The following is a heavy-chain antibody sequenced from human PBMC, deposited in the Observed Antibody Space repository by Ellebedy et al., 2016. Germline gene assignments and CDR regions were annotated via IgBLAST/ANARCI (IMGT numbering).Heavy chain of an antibody. D-gene: IGHD4-23*01. J-gene: IGHJ4*02. CDR2: ISWNSGNI. Sequence: GGSLRLXXAASGFNFADYGMHWVRQAPGKGLEWVSSISWNSGNIGYGDSVKGRFTISRDNAKNSLYLQMNSLSAEDTAFYYCAKDRDRWSNFDYWGQGILVTVSS. V-gene: IGHV3-9*01. CDR3: AKDRDRWSNFDY. CDR1: GFNFADYG.